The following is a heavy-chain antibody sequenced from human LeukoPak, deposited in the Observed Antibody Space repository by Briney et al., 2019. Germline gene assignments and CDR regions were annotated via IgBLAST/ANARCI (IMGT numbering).Heavy chain of an antibody. CDR2: IYTSGST. V-gene: IGHV4-61*02. Sequence: SQTLSLTCTVSGGSISSGSYYWSWIRQPAGKGLEWIGRIYTSGSTNYNPSLKSRVTISVDTSKNQFSLKLSSVTAADTAVYYCARAEMATITPLDYYYYMDVWGKGITVTVSS. CDR3: ARAEMATITPLDYYYYMDV. CDR1: GGSISSGSYY. J-gene: IGHJ6*03. D-gene: IGHD5-24*01.